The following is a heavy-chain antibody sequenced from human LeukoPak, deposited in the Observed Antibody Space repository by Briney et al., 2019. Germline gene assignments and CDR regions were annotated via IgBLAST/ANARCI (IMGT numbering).Heavy chain of an antibody. CDR1: GATFTAYH. V-gene: IGHV1-2*02. J-gene: IGHJ4*02. Sequence: ASVKVSCKASGATFTAYHFHWVRQAPGQGLEWMGWINLVSRVTLYKQKFQGRFIMTSDTSITTPYMELSTLNSNDTALYDCACEKTDSGGLADWGQGTLVTVSA. CDR3: ACEKTDSGGLAD. CDR2: INLVSRVT. D-gene: IGHD3-10*01.